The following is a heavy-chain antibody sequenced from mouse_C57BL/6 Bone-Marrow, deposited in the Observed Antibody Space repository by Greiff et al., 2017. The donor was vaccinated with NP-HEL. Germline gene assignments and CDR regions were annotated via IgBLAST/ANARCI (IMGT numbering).Heavy chain of an antibody. Sequence: QVQLQQSGAELARPGASVKLSCKASGYTFTSYGISWVKQRTGQGLAWIGEIYPRSGNTYYNEKFKGKATLTADKSSSTAYMELRSLTSEDSAVYFCASGPTGVDYWGQGTTLTVSS. CDR3: ASGPTGVDY. D-gene: IGHD4-1*01. CDR1: GYTFTSYG. V-gene: IGHV1-81*01. J-gene: IGHJ2*01. CDR2: IYPRSGNT.